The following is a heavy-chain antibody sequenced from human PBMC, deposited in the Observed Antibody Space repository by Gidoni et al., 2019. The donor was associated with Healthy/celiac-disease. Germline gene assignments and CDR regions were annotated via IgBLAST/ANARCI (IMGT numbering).Heavy chain of an antibody. Sequence: QLHLHESGSGLVEPSQTLSLTCAVSGGSISSGRYSCSWIRQPPGKGLEWIGYIYHSGCTYYNPALKSRVTISVDRSKNQFSLKLSSVTAADTAVYYCARAGGEGIAAAEADAFDIWGQGTMVTVSS. CDR1: GGSISSGRYS. CDR3: ARAGGEGIAAAEADAFDI. J-gene: IGHJ3*02. V-gene: IGHV4-30-2*01. D-gene: IGHD6-13*01. CDR2: IYHSGCT.